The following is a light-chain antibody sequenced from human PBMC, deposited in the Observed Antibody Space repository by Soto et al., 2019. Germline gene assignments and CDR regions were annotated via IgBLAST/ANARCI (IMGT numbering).Light chain of an antibody. CDR2: DAS. V-gene: IGKV3-15*01. CDR1: QSVSRN. CDR3: QQYNNWLWT. Sequence: EIVMTQSPATLSVSLGERATFSCRASQSVSRNLAWYQQKPGQVPRLLIYDASTRATAIPARFSGSGSGIEFTLTISSLQSEDFAVYYCQQYNNWLWTFGQGTKVEIK. J-gene: IGKJ1*01.